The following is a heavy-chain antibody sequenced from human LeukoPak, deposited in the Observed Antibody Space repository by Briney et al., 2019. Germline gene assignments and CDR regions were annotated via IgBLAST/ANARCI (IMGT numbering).Heavy chain of an antibody. D-gene: IGHD3-10*01. J-gene: IGHJ5*02. CDR2: VYHGGST. CDR1: GYSINYGDY. V-gene: IGHV4-38-2*01. Sequence: SETLSLICAVSGYSINYGDYWGWIRQPPGKGLEWIGTVYHGGSTYHKPSLKSRVTISVDTSKNQVSLKLTSVTAADTAVYYCARGDYYYGSGSYGHWFDTWGQGTRVTVSS. CDR3: ARGDYYYGSGSYGHWFDT.